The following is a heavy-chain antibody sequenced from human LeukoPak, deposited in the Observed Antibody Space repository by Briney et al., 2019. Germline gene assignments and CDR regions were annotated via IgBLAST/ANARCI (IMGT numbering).Heavy chain of an antibody. Sequence: SETLSLTCTVSGGSISSYYWNWIRQPPGKRLQWIGYISYSGSTSYNPSLKSRVTISVDTSKNQFSLKLTSLTAADTAIYYCARYSYRFDYWGQGTLVTVSS. CDR3: ARYSYRFDY. V-gene: IGHV4-59*01. J-gene: IGHJ4*02. CDR1: GGSISSYY. D-gene: IGHD5-18*01. CDR2: ISYSGST.